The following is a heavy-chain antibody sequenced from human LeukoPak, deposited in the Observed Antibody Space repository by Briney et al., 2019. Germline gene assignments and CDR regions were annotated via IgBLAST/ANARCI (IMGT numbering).Heavy chain of an antibody. J-gene: IGHJ4*02. V-gene: IGHV3-74*01. CDR1: GFTFSSYW. Sequence: GGSLRLSCAASGFTFSSYWMHWVRQAPGKGLVWVSRINSDGSSTDYADSVKGRFTISRDNAKNTLYLQMNSLRAEDTAVYYCARDFGVVSLFDYWGQGTLVTVSS. CDR2: INSDGSST. D-gene: IGHD3-3*01. CDR3: ARDFGVVSLFDY.